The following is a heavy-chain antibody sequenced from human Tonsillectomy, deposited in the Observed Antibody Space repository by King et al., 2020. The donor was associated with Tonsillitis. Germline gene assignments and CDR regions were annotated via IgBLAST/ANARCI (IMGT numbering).Heavy chain of an antibody. CDR2: IIPIFGTA. V-gene: IGHV1-69*01. J-gene: IGHJ4*02. CDR1: GGTFSSYA. D-gene: IGHD2-2*03. CDR3: AGVRGPGYCSSTSCYGDGEDY. Sequence: VQLVESGAEVKKPGSSVKVSCKASGGTFSSYAISWVRQAPGQGLEWMGGIIPIFGTANYAQKFQGRVTITADESTSTAYMELSSLRSEDTAVYYCAGVRGPGYCSSTSCYGDGEDYWGQGTLVTVSS.